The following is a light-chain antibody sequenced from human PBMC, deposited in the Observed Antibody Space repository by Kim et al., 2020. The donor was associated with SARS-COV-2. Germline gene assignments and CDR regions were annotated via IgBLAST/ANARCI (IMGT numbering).Light chain of an antibody. V-gene: IGKV3-15*01. CDR3: QQYNKWPLT. J-gene: IGKJ4*01. CDR1: QSVRSN. CDR2: GAS. Sequence: EIVMTQSPATLSVSPGERATLSCRASQSVRSNLAWYHQKPGQAPRLLIYGASTRATGIPARFSGSGSETEFILTISSLQSEDFAVYYCQQYNKWPLTFGGGTKLEI.